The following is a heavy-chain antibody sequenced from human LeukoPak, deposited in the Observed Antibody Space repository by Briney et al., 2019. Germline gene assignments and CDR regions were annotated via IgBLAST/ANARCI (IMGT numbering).Heavy chain of an antibody. D-gene: IGHD6-6*01. Sequence: GSSAKVSCKASGGTFSSYAISWVRQAPGQGLEWMGGIIPIFGTANYAQKFQGRVTITTDESTSTAYMELSGLRSEDTAVYYCARIIHPDIAARSDAFDIWGQGTMVTVSS. CDR3: ARIIHPDIAARSDAFDI. CDR1: GGTFSSYA. CDR2: IIPIFGTA. V-gene: IGHV1-69*05. J-gene: IGHJ3*02.